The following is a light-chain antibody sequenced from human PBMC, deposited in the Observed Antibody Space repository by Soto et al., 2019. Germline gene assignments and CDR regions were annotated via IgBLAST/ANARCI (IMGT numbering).Light chain of an antibody. CDR1: QSVSSNY. Sequence: DIVLTQSPGTLSLSPGERATLSCRASQSVSSNYLAWYQQKPGQAPRLLIYGASTRATGVPDRFTGSGSGTDFTLTISRLEPEDFAVYYCQQYDTFGQGTKVDIK. CDR3: QQYDT. J-gene: IGKJ2*01. V-gene: IGKV3-20*01. CDR2: GAS.